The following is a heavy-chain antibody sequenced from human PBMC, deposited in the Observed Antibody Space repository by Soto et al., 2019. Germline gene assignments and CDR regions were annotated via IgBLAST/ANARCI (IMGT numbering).Heavy chain of an antibody. CDR3: AKDFGRVIVATIPDY. CDR1: GFTFSSYA. D-gene: IGHD5-12*01. CDR2: ISGSGGST. V-gene: IGHV3-23*01. Sequence: EVQLLESGGGLVQPGGSLRLSCAASGFTFSSYAMSWVRQAPGKGLEWVSAISGSGGSTYYGNSVKGRFTISRDTSKNTLYLQMTSLRAEDTAVYYCAKDFGRVIVATIPDYWGQGTLVTVSS. J-gene: IGHJ4*02.